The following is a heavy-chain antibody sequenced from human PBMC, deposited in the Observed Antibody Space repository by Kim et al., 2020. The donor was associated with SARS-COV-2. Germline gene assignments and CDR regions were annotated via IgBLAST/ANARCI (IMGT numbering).Heavy chain of an antibody. CDR1: GFTFSSYW. D-gene: IGHD2-21*02. CDR2: INSDGSST. J-gene: IGHJ6*02. CDR3: ARGEYCAGDCYFYVMDV. V-gene: IGHV3-74*01. Sequence: GGSLRLSCAASGFTFSSYWMHWVRQAPGKGLVWVSRINSDGSSTSYADSVKGRFTMSRDNAKNTLYLQMNSLRAEDTAVYYCARGEYCAGDCYFYVMDVWGQGTTVTVSS.